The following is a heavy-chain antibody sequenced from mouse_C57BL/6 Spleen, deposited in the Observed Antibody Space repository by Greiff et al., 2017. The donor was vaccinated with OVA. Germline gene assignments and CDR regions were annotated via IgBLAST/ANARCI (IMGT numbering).Heavy chain of an antibody. CDR1: GYSFTDYN. J-gene: IGHJ1*03. Sequence: EVQLQQSGPELVKPGASVKISCKASGYSFTDYNMNWVKQSNGKSLEWIGVINPNYGTTRYNQKFKGKATLTVDQSSSTAYMQLNNLTSEDSAVYYCARGDDYDQYFDVWGTGTTVTVSS. D-gene: IGHD2-4*01. CDR2: INPNYGTT. V-gene: IGHV1-39*01. CDR3: ARGDDYDQYFDV.